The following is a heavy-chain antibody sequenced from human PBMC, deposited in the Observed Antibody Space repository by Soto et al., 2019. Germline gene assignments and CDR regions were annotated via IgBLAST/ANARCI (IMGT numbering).Heavy chain of an antibody. V-gene: IGHV3-23*01. CDR3: AKDKGVPDY. CDR1: GFTLSSYA. D-gene: IGHD3-10*01. Sequence: GESLKISCAASGFTLSSYAMSWVRQAPGKGLEWVSAISGSGGSTYYADSVKGRFTISRDNSKNTLYLQMNSLRAEDTAVYYCAKDKGVPDYWGQGTLVTVSS. J-gene: IGHJ4*02. CDR2: ISGSGGST.